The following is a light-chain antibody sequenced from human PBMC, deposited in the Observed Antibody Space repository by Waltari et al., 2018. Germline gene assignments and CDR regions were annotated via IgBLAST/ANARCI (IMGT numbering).Light chain of an antibody. CDR1: SSDFGSYSF. J-gene: IGLJ2*01. CDR2: EGS. Sequence: QSALTQPASVSGSPGQSITISCTATSSDFGSYSFVSWYQHHPGKAPKLIIYEGSKRPSGFSNRFSGSKSGNTASLTISGLQAEDEADYYCCSYAYSRLLLGGGTKLTVL. CDR3: CSYAYSRLL. V-gene: IGLV2-23*01.